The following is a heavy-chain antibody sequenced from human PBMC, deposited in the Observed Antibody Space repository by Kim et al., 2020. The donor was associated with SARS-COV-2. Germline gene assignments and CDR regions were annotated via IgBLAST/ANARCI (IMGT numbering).Heavy chain of an antibody. D-gene: IGHD6-13*01. J-gene: IGHJ5*02. CDR2: IYYSGST. CDR3: ARHIIFRAAAGTWWFDP. V-gene: IGHV4-39*01. CDR1: GGSISSSSYY. Sequence: SETLSLTCTVSGGSISSSSYYWGGIRQPPGKGLEWIGSIYYSGSTYYNPSLKSRVTISVDTSTNQFSLKLSSVTAADTAVHYCARHIIFRAAAGTWWFDPWGQGTLVTAAS.